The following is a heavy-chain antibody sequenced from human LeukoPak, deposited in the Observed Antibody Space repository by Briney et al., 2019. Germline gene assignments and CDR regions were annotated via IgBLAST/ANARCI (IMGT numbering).Heavy chain of an antibody. J-gene: IGHJ4*02. CDR1: GFTFSDYY. CDR3: ARDIERISSSPGYYFDY. V-gene: IGHV3-11*04. D-gene: IGHD6-6*01. CDR2: ISSSGSTI. Sequence: PGGSLRLSCAAAGFTFSDYYMSWIRQAPGKGLEWVSYISSSGSTIYYADSVKGRFTISRDNSKNTLYLQMNSLRAEDTAVYYCARDIERISSSPGYYFDYWGQGTLVTVSS.